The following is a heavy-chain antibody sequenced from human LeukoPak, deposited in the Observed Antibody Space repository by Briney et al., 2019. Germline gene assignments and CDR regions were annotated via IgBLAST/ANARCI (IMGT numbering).Heavy chain of an antibody. D-gene: IGHD3-3*01. CDR1: GGTFSSYA. J-gene: IGHJ4*02. CDR3: AGAGGRLDDFWSGYYFNY. Sequence: ASVKVSCKASGGTFSSYAISWVRQAPGQGLEWMGGIIPIFGTANYAQKFQGRVTITADESTSTAYMELSSLRSEDTAVYYCAGAGGRLDDFWSGYYFNYWGQGTLVAVSS. CDR2: IIPIFGTA. V-gene: IGHV1-69*13.